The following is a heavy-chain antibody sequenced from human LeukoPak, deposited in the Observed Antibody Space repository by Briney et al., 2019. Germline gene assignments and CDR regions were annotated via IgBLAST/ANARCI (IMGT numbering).Heavy chain of an antibody. CDR1: GGSLSRHY. CDR2: ISYSGST. V-gene: IGHV4-59*08. D-gene: IGHD3-22*01. Sequence: PSETLSLTCSVSGGSLSRHYWSWIRQPPGKGLEWMGYISYSGSTKYNPSFQSRVTISLDTSKTHFSLKLTSVTAADTAVYYCARLLNNDNSGDPDTFDMWGPGTMVTVSS. CDR3: ARLLNNDNSGDPDTFDM. J-gene: IGHJ3*02.